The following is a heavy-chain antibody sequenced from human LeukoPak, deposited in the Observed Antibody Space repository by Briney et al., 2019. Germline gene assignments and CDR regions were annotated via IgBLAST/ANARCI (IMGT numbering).Heavy chain of an antibody. CDR1: GGTFSSYA. CDR3: ARAWYYYGSGSYDRFDP. D-gene: IGHD3-10*01. J-gene: IGHJ5*02. Sequence: GASVKVSCKASGGTFSSYAISWVRQAPGQGLEWMGGIIPTFGTANYAQKFQGRVTITADESTSTAYMELSSLRSEDTAVYYCARAWYYYGSGSYDRFDPWGQGTLVTVSS. V-gene: IGHV1-69*13. CDR2: IIPTFGTA.